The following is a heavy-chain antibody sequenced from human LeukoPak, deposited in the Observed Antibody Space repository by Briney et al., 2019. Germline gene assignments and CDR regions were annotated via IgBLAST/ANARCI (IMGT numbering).Heavy chain of an antibody. CDR3: ARGRGYYYDSSGYDY. D-gene: IGHD3-22*01. V-gene: IGHV4-30-2*01. CDR1: GGSISSGGYS. J-gene: IGHJ4*02. CDR2: IYHSGST. Sequence: SQTLSLTCAVSGGSISSGGYSWSWLRQPPGKGLEWIGYIYHSGSTYYNPSLKSRVTISVDTSKNQFSLKLSSVTAADTAVYYCARGRGYYYDSSGYDYWGQGTLVTVSS.